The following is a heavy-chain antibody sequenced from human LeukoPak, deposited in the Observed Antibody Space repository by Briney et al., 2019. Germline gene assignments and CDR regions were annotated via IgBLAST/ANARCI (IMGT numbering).Heavy chain of an antibody. J-gene: IGHJ3*02. Sequence: PSETLSLTCTVSGGSISTSYWSWVRQPPGKGLEWFAYISYSGITDYNPSLKSRVTISVDTSKNHFSLRLTSVTAADTAVYYCARQRSYLWDAFDIWGQGTLVTVSS. V-gene: IGHV4-59*08. CDR3: ARQRSYLWDAFDI. CDR1: GGSISTSY. D-gene: IGHD2-21*01. CDR2: ISYSGIT.